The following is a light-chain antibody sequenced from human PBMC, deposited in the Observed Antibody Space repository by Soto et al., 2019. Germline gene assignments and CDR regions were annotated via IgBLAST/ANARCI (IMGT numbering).Light chain of an antibody. CDR3: QQYDALPPA. CDR1: QDVNNY. J-gene: IGKJ3*01. CDR2: DAS. Sequence: DIQLTQSPSSLSASLGDRVTITCRTSQDVNNYLNWYQQKTGKPPKLLIYDASKLGRGVPTRFSASGSATDFTFTITALQPEDFATYYCQQYDALPPAFGPGTKVDL. V-gene: IGKV1-33*01.